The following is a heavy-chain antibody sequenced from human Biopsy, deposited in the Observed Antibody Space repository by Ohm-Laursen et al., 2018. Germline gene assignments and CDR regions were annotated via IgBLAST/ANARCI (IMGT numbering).Heavy chain of an antibody. V-gene: IGHV1-69*06. Sequence: SSVKVSCKASGYTFTGYYIHWVLQAPGHGLEWLGGSIPILGTGNYAQKFQDRVTVAADTSMSTATMELRSLRSDDTAVYYCATKLTGYFHHWGQGTLVIVSS. CDR2: SIPILGTG. D-gene: IGHD3-9*01. CDR3: ATKLTGYFHH. J-gene: IGHJ1*01. CDR1: GYTFTGYY.